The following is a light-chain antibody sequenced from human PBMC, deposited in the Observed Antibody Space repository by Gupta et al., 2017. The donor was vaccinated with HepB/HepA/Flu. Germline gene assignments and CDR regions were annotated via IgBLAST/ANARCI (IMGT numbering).Light chain of an antibody. V-gene: IGKV3-11*01. CDR2: DAS. J-gene: IGKJ4*01. CDR3: QQRSNWLT. CDR1: QSVSSY. Sequence: EIVLTQSPATLSLSPGERATLSCRASQSVSSYLAWYQQKPSQAPRLLIYDASNRATGIPARFSGSGSGTDFTLTSSSLEPEDFAVYYCQQRSNWLTFGGGTKVEIK.